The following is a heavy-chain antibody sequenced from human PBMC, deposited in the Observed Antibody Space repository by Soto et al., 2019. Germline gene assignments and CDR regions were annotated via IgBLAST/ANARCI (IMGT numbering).Heavy chain of an antibody. CDR3: ARDRDYTNTDADTDY. D-gene: IGHD3-16*01. CDR1: GYNFNTYG. Sequence: GSVYVSCKTSGYNFNTYGIIWVRQAPGQGLEWMGWISDYNGYTKYTESLEDRVTLSTDTSTSTAYLELRSLRSGDTALYFRARDRDYTNTDADTDYWDQGSMVIVSS. J-gene: IGHJ4*02. CDR2: ISDYNGYT. V-gene: IGHV1-18*01.